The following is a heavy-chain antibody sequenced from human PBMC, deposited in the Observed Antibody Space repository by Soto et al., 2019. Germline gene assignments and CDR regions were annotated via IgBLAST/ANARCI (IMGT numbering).Heavy chain of an antibody. Sequence: SETLSLTCAVYGGSFSGYYWNWIRQPPGKGLEWIGEINHSGSTNYNSSLKSRVTISVDTSKNQFSLKLSSVTAADTSVYYCARSYGDYVTGYYYNRMDVWGQGTTVTVSS. CDR2: INHSGST. CDR3: ARSYGDYVTGYYYNRMDV. D-gene: IGHD4-17*01. V-gene: IGHV4-34*01. CDR1: GGSFSGYY. J-gene: IGHJ6*02.